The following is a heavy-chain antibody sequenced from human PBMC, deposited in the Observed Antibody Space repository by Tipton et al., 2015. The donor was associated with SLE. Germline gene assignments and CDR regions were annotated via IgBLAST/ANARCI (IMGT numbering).Heavy chain of an antibody. J-gene: IGHJ4*02. V-gene: IGHV3-66*02. CDR1: GFTVSSNY. Sequence: GSLRLSCAASGFTVSSNYMSWVRQAPGKGLEWVSVIYSGGSTYYADSVKGRFTISRDNSKNTLYLQMNSPRAEDTAVYYCARESQLGYCSGGSCYTYFDYWGQGTLVTVSS. CDR2: IYSGGST. CDR3: ARESQLGYCSGGSCYTYFDY. D-gene: IGHD2-15*01.